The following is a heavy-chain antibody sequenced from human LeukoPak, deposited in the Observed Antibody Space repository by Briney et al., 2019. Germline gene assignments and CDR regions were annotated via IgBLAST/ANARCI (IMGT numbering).Heavy chain of an antibody. J-gene: IGHJ6*02. Sequence: SETLSLTCTVSGGSVSSYYYHWDWLRQPPGKRLEWIGYIYSSGSTNYNPSLKSRVTMSLDTSKNQFSLHLSSVTAADTAVYYCARRAANYYGMDVWGQGTTVTVSS. CDR1: GGSVSSYYYH. CDR3: ARRAANYYGMDV. D-gene: IGHD6-13*01. CDR2: IYSSGST. V-gene: IGHV4-61*01.